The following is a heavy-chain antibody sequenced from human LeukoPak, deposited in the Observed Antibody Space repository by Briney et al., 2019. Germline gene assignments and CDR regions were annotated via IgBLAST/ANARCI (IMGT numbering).Heavy chain of an antibody. V-gene: IGHV3-48*04. J-gene: IGHJ5*02. CDR2: ISSSSSTI. D-gene: IGHD2-2*01. Sequence: GGSLRLSCAASEFTFSSYSMNWVRQAPGKGLEWVSYISSSSSTIYYADSVKGRFTISRDNAKNSVYLQMNSLRAEDTAVYYCARVDDIVVVPAAIGAWGQGTLVTVSS. CDR1: EFTFSSYS. CDR3: ARVDDIVVVPAAIGA.